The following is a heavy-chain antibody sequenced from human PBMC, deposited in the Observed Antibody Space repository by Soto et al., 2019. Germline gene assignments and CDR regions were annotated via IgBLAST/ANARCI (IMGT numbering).Heavy chain of an antibody. J-gene: IGHJ6*02. V-gene: IGHV3-23*01. D-gene: IGHD5-12*01. CDR2: ISGRGGST. Sequence: GGSLRLSCAASGFTFDSYAMNWVRQAPGKGLEWVSSISGRGGSTYYADSVKGRFTISRDNSKNTLYLQMNSLRAEDTAVYYCARDYYRFNSGYGFSMDVWGQGTTVTVSS. CDR1: GFTFDSYA. CDR3: ARDYYRFNSGYGFSMDV.